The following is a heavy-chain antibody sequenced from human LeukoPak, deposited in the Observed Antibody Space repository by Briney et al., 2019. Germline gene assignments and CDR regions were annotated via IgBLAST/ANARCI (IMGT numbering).Heavy chain of an antibody. J-gene: IGHJ6*02. CDR2: HYSGSTT. CDR1: GFAVTAHY. Sequence: GGSLRLSCAASGFAVTAHYMNWVRQAPGKGLEWVSVHYSGSTTYYADSVRGRFTISRDNSKNTLYLQMNSLRVEDTAVYYCARLPAYYYGMDVWGQGTTVTVTS. CDR3: ARLPAYYYGMDV. V-gene: IGHV3-66*04.